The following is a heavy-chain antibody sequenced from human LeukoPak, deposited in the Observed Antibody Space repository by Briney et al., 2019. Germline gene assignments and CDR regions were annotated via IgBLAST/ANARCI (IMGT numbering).Heavy chain of an antibody. J-gene: IGHJ4*02. Sequence: GGSLRLSCAASGFTFSSYEMNWVRQAPGKGLEWVSHISTTGSSIYYADSVKGRFTISRDNVKNLLYLQMNSLRAEGTAVYYCARARGGYSFDYWGQGTLVTVSS. V-gene: IGHV3-48*03. CDR1: GFTFSSYE. D-gene: IGHD5-18*01. CDR2: ISTTGSSI. CDR3: ARARGGYSFDY.